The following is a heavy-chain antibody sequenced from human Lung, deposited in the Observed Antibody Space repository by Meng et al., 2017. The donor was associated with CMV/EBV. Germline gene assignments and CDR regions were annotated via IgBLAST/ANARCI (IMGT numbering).Heavy chain of an antibody. CDR3: ASLWFEYEDPVYYFDY. D-gene: IGHD3-10*01. CDR1: GGSISSSNYF. Sequence: GSLRLXCTVSGGSISSSNYFWGWIRQPPGKGLEWIGIIYYTGSTYYNPSLESRVTISVDTSKNQFSLRLTSVTAADTAVYFCASLWFEYEDPVYYFDYWXHGTLVTVSS. J-gene: IGHJ4*01. V-gene: IGHV4-39*07. CDR2: IYYTGST.